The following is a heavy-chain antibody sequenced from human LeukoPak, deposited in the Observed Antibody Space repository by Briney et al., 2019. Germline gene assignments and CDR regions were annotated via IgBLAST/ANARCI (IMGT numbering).Heavy chain of an antibody. CDR1: GYTLTELS. J-gene: IGHJ4*02. CDR2: FDPEDGET. Sequence: ASVKVSCKVSGYTLTELSMHWVRQAPGKGLEWMGGFDPEDGETIYAQKFQGRVTMTEDTSTDTAYMELSSLRSEDTAVYYCATGITMVRGVITPLDYCGQGTLVTVSS. D-gene: IGHD3-10*01. V-gene: IGHV1-24*01. CDR3: ATGITMVRGVITPLDY.